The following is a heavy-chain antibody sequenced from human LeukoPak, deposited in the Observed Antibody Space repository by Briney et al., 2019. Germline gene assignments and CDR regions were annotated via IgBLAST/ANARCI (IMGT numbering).Heavy chain of an antibody. CDR2: ISGSGGSL. CDR3: AKDKDGHYYDSSGYYKAIDAFDI. CDR1: NGSFSGYY. D-gene: IGHD3-22*01. V-gene: IGHV3-23*01. J-gene: IGHJ3*02. Sequence: PSETLSLTCTVYNGSFSGYYWSWVRQAPGMGLEWVSAISGSGGSLYYEDSVKGRFTISRDNSKNTLYLQMNSLRAEDTAVYYCAKDKDGHYYDSSGYYKAIDAFDIWGQGTMVTVSS.